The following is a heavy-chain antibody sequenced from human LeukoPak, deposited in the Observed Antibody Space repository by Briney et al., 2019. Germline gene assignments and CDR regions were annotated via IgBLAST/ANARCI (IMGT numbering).Heavy chain of an antibody. Sequence: ALVKVSCKASGYTFTGYYMHWVRQAPGQGLEWMGRINPNSGGTNYAQKFQGRVTMTRDTSISTAYMELSRLRSDDTAVYYCATTLRYYYDSSGYYLPDYWGQGALVTVSS. D-gene: IGHD3-22*01. CDR1: GYTFTGYY. V-gene: IGHV1-2*06. CDR3: ATTLRYYYDSSGYYLPDY. J-gene: IGHJ4*02. CDR2: INPNSGGT.